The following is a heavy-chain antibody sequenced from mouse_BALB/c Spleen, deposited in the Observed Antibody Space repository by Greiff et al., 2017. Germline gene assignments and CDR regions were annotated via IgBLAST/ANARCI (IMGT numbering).Heavy chain of an antibody. CDR3: ARYGKNYFDY. D-gene: IGHD2-1*01. CDR1: GFTFSSYG. Sequence: EVQRVESGGDLVKPGGSLKLSCAASGFTFSSYGMSWVRQTPDKRLEWVATISSGGSYTYYPDSVKGRFTISRDNAKNTLYLQMSSLKSEDTAMYYCARYGKNYFDYWGQGTTLTVSS. J-gene: IGHJ2*01. CDR2: ISSGGSYT. V-gene: IGHV5-6*01.